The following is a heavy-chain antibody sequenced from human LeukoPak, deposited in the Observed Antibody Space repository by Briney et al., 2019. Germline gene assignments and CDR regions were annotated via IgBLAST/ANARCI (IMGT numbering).Heavy chain of an antibody. V-gene: IGHV4-59*08. CDR2: IYYSGST. J-gene: IGHJ4*02. CDR1: GGSISNYY. Sequence: SETLSLTCTVSGGSISNYYWSWIRLPPEKGLEWIGYIYYSGSTNYNPSLKRRVTISVDTSKNQFSLKLSSVTAADTAVYYYARLIATTGDLNFDYWGQGALVTVSS. D-gene: IGHD6-13*01. CDR3: ARLIATTGDLNFDY.